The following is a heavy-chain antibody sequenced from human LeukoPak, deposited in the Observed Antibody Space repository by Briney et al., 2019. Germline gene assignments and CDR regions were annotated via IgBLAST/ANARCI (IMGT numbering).Heavy chain of an antibody. J-gene: IGHJ3*01. CDR2: ILGRGGST. CDR3: VKSWDAFDF. V-gene: IGHV3-23*01. Sequence: GGSLRLSCAASGFTFSSYSMNWVRQAPGKGLEWVSGILGRGGSTYYADAVKGRFTISRDNSKNTLYMQMNTLRAEDTAVYYCVKSWDAFDFWGQGTMVTVSS. CDR1: GFTFSSYS. D-gene: IGHD3-10*01.